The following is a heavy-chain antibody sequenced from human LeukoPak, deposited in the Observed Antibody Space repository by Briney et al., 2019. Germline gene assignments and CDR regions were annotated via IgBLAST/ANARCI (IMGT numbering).Heavy chain of an antibody. J-gene: IGHJ6*02. CDR2: ISSSSSYI. D-gene: IGHD2-2*01. Sequence: PGGSLRLSCAASGFTVSSNYMSWVRQAPGKGLEWVSSISSSSSYIYYADSVKGRFTISRDNAKNSLYLQMNSLRAEDTAVYYCARVSLHYCSSTSCYVWNDVDYYYYGMDVWGQGTTVTVSS. V-gene: IGHV3-21*01. CDR3: ARVSLHYCSSTSCYVWNDVDYYYYGMDV. CDR1: GFTVSSNY.